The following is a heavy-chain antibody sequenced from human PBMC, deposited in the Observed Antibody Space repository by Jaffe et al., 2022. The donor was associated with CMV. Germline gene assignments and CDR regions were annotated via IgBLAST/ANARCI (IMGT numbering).Heavy chain of an antibody. Sequence: EVQLVQSGAEVKKPGESLKISCKGSGYNFTSYWIGWVRQMPGKGLEWMGIIYPGDSDTRYSPSFQGQVTISADKSISTAYLQWSSLKASDTAMYYCARGPYDEYYYYYMDVWGKGTTVTVSS. CDR1: GYNFTSYW. CDR3: ARGPYDEYYYYYMDV. D-gene: IGHD3-22*01. J-gene: IGHJ6*03. CDR2: IYPGDSDT. V-gene: IGHV5-51*01.